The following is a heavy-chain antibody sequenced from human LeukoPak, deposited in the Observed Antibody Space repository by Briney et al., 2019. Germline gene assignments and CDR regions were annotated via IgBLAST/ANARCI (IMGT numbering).Heavy chain of an antibody. CDR2: ISSSSSYI. D-gene: IGHD2-2*02. CDR3: AREYCSSNSCYTDEFDY. Sequence: GGSLRLSCAASGFTFSSYSMNWVRQAPGKGLEWVSSISSSSSYIYYADSVKGRFTISRDNAKNSLYLQMNSLRAEDTAVYYWAREYCSSNSCYTDEFDYWGQGTLVTVSS. CDR1: GFTFSSYS. V-gene: IGHV3-21*01. J-gene: IGHJ4*02.